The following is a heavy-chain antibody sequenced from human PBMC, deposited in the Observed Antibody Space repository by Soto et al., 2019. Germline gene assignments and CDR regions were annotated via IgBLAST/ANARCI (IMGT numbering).Heavy chain of an antibody. V-gene: IGHV3-15*07. CDR3: ARWTQLQTYGMDV. J-gene: IGHJ6*02. Sequence: PGGSLRLSCAASGSTFSNAWINWVRQVPGKGLEWVGRIKSKTDGGTTDFAAPVKGRFAISRDDSKNMVYLQMNSLKTEDTAVYYCARWTQLQTYGMDVWGQGTTVPVSS. CDR1: GSTFSNAW. CDR2: IKSKTDGGTT.